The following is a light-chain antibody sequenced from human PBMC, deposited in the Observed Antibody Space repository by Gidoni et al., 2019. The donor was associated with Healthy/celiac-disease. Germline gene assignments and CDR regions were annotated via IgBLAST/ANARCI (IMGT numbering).Light chain of an antibody. V-gene: IGKV4-1*01. Sequence: SLGERATINCKSSQSVLYSSNNKNYLAWYQQKPGQPPKLLIYWASTRESGVPDRFSGSGSGTDFTLTISSLQAEDGAVYYCQQYYSTPPTFGGGTKVEIK. J-gene: IGKJ4*01. CDR1: QSVLYSSNNKNY. CDR3: QQYYSTPPT. CDR2: WAS.